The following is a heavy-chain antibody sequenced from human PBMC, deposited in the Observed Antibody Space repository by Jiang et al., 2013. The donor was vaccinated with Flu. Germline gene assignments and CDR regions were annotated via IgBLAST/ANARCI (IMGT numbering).Heavy chain of an antibody. D-gene: IGHD6-19*01. CDR3: ARDGTGSSSY. J-gene: IGHJ4*02. CDR2: IIPIFGTA. Sequence: SYAISWVRQAPGQGLEWMGGIIPIFGTANYAQKFQGRVTITADESTSTAYMELSSLRSEDTAVYYCARDGTGSSSYWGQGTLVTVSS. V-gene: IGHV1-69*01. CDR1: SYA.